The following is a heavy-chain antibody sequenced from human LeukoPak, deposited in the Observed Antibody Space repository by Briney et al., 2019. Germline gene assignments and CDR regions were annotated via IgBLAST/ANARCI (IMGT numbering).Heavy chain of an antibody. D-gene: IGHD5-24*01. CDR3: ARSVPEMATIHYYYYMDV. J-gene: IGHJ6*03. V-gene: IGHV1-69*05. CDR1: RGTFSSYA. CDR2: IIPIFGTA. Sequence: ASVKVSCKASRGTFSSYAISWVRQAPGQGLEWMGGIIPIFGTANYAQKFQGRVTITTDESTSTAYMELSSLRSEDTAVYYCARSVPEMATIHYYYYMDVWGKGTTVTVSS.